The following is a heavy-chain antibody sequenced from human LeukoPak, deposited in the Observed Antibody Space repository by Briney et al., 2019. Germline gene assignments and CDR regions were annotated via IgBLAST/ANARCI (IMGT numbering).Heavy chain of an antibody. V-gene: IGHV1-18*01. CDR3: ASAVSSWGSWTRTLTDSWFDP. Sequence: GASVKVSCKASGYTFTSYGISWVRQAPGQGLEWMGWISAYNGNTNYVQKLQGRVTMTTDTSTSTAYMELRSLRSDDTAVYYCASAVSSWGSWTRTLTDSWFDPWGQGTLVTVSS. D-gene: IGHD2-15*01. CDR1: GYTFTSYG. J-gene: IGHJ5*02. CDR2: ISAYNGNT.